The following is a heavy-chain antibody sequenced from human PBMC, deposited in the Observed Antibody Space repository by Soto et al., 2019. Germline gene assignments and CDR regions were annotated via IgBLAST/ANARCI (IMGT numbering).Heavy chain of an antibody. D-gene: IGHD4-17*01. J-gene: IGHJ6*02. CDR1: GFTFSSYA. CDR2: ISYDGSNK. CDR3: ARELEHYGGNSAYYYYGMDV. Sequence: GGSLRLSCAASGFTFSSYAMHWVRQAPGKGLEWVAVISYDGSNKYYADSVKGRFTISRDNSKNTLYLQMNSLRAEDTAVYYCARELEHYGGNSAYYYYGMDVWGQGTTVTVSS. V-gene: IGHV3-30-3*01.